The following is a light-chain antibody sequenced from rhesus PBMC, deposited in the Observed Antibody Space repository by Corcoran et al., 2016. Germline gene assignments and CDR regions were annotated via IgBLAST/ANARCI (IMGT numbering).Light chain of an antibody. CDR3: QQGYSTPPS. Sequence: DIQMSQSPSSLSASVGDRVTITCRASQGISSYLNWYQQKPGKAPKLLIYYANSLASGVPSMVSGSGSGTDYTLTISSLQPEDFATYYCQQGYSTPPSFGQGTKVEIK. J-gene: IGKJ2*01. CDR2: YAN. V-gene: IGKV1-32*03. CDR1: QGISSY.